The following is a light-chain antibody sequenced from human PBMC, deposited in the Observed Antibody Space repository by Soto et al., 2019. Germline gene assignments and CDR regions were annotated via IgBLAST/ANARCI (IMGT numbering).Light chain of an antibody. CDR2: GAS. Sequence: EFVLTQSPGTLSLSPGERATLSCRASQSLANSFIAWYQQKPGQAPRLLIYGASTRAAGIPDRFSGSGSGTDFTLTITRLEPEDFAVYYCQHYGGSSWTFGQGTKVDIK. CDR3: QHYGGSSWT. CDR1: QSLANSF. V-gene: IGKV3-20*01. J-gene: IGKJ1*01.